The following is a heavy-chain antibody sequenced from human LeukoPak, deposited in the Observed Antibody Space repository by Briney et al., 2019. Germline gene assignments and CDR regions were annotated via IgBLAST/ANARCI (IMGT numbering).Heavy chain of an antibody. Sequence: ASVKVSCKASGYTFTGYYMHWVQQAPGQGLEWMGWINPNSGGTNYAQKLQGRVTMTTDTSTSTAYMELRSLRSDDTAVYYCVRDPLSYYGDYSELVGYFDYWGQGTLVTVSS. CDR2: INPNSGGT. CDR1: GYTFTGYY. D-gene: IGHD4-17*01. CDR3: VRDPLSYYGDYSELVGYFDY. J-gene: IGHJ4*02. V-gene: IGHV1-2*02.